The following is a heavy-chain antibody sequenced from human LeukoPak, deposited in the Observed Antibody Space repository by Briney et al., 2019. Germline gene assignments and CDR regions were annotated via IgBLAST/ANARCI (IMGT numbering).Heavy chain of an antibody. CDR1: GFTFSSYA. CDR3: AKQGQRGVIRYYGMDV. D-gene: IGHD3-10*01. Sequence: GGSLRLSCAASGFTFSSYAMSWVRQAPGKGLEWVSAISGSGGSTYYADSVKGRFTISRDNSKNTLYPQMNSLRAEDTAVYYCAKQGQRGVIRYYGMDVWGKGTTVTVSS. V-gene: IGHV3-23*01. CDR2: ISGSGGST. J-gene: IGHJ6*04.